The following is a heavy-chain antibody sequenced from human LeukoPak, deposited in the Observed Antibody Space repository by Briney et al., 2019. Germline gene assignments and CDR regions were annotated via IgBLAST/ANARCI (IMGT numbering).Heavy chain of an antibody. CDR2: VYRTGST. Sequence: SETLSLTCTVSGYSISSDYYWGWIRQPPGKGLEWIGNVYRTGSTYYNPSLTSRVTISIDMSKNQFSLKLSSVTAADTAVYYCARDLSITLIRGVTFDYWGQGALVTVSS. CDR3: ARDLSITLIRGVTFDY. D-gene: IGHD3-10*01. J-gene: IGHJ4*02. V-gene: IGHV4-38-2*02. CDR1: GYSISSDYY.